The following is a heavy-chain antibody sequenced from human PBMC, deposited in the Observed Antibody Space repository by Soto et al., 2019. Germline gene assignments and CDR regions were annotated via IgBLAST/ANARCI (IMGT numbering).Heavy chain of an antibody. D-gene: IGHD2-15*01. Sequence: HVQLVESGGGVVQPGRSLRLSCAVSGFTFSSNTMHWVRQAPGKGLEWVAGISYDGRNQYYADSMKGRFTISRDNSKNALYMQMDSMRPEDTAVYYCARVPDLRYCSYGNCDPDYWVQGTLVTVSS. CDR2: ISYDGRNQ. CDR1: GFTFSSNT. J-gene: IGHJ4*02. V-gene: IGHV3-30*04. CDR3: ARVPDLRYCSYGNCDPDY.